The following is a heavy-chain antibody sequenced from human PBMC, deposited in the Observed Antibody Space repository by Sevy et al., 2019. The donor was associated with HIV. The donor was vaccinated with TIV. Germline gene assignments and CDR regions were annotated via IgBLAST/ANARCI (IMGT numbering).Heavy chain of an antibody. V-gene: IGHV4-31*03. J-gene: IGHJ6*03. D-gene: IGHD1-20*01. CDR2: IYYSGST. CDR1: GGSISSGGYY. CDR3: ARVGALPRYNWKGYYYYYMDV. Sequence: SDTLSLTCTVSGGSISSGGYYWSWIRQHPGKGLEWIGYIYYSGSTYYNPSLKSRVTISVDTSKNQFSLKLSSVTAADTAVYYCARVGALPRYNWKGYYYYYMDVWGKGTTVTVSS.